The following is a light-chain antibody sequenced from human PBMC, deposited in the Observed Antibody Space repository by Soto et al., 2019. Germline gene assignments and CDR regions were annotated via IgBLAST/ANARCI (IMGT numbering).Light chain of an antibody. J-gene: IGLJ3*02. V-gene: IGLV1-51*01. CDR1: TSNIGNNY. CDR3: GTWDSSLSALV. CDR2: DNN. Sequence: QSVLTQPPSVSAAPGQKVTISCSGSTSNIGNNYVSWYQQLPGTAPKLLIYDNNMRPSGIPDRFSGSKSDTSATLGITGLQTGDGADYFCGTWDSSLSALVFGGGTKLTVL.